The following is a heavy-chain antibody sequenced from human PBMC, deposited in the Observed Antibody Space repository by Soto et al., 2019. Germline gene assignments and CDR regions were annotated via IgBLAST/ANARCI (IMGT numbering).Heavy chain of an antibody. V-gene: IGHV4-34*01. CDR2: INHSGST. Sequence: QVQLQQWGAGLLKPSETLSLTCAVYGGSFSGYYWSWIRQPPGKGLEWIGEINHSGSTNYNPSLKSRVTISVDTSKNQFSLKLSSVTAADTAVYYCARGAQNWFDPWGQGNLVTVSS. J-gene: IGHJ5*02. CDR3: ARGAQNWFDP. CDR1: GGSFSGYY.